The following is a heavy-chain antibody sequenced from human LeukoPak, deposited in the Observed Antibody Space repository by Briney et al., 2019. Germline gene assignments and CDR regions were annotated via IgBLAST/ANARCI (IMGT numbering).Heavy chain of an antibody. CDR2: INHSGST. V-gene: IGHV4-34*01. CDR1: GGSFSGYY. Sequence: SETLSLTCAVYGGSFSGYYWSWIRQPPGKGLEWIGEINHSGSTNYNPSLKSRVTISVDTSKNQFSLKLSSVTAADTAVCYCARAPDLDYWGQGTLVTVSS. J-gene: IGHJ4*02. CDR3: ARAPDLDY.